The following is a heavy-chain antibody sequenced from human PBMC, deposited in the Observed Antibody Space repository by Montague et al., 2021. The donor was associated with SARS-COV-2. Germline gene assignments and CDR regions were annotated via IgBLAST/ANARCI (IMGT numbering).Heavy chain of an antibody. CDR1: GGSVSSYY. CDR3: ARDRPPYYYDNSGHFLHGWFDP. Sequence: SETLSLTCSVSGGSVSSYYLNWIRQTPGKGLEWIGNIYYSGSTNYNPSLKSRVTISVDTSKNQFSLKLSSVTAADTAVYYCARDRPPYYYDNSGHFLHGWFDPWGQGILVTVSS. V-gene: IGHV4-59*02. J-gene: IGHJ5*02. CDR2: IYYSGST. D-gene: IGHD3-22*01.